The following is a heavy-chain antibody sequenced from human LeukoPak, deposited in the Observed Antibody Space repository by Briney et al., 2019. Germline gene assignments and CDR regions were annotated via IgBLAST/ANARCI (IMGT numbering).Heavy chain of an antibody. CDR1: GGTFSSYA. V-gene: IGHV1-69*13. Sequence: SVKVSCEASGGTFSSYAISWVRQAPGQGLEWMGGIIPIFGTANYAQKFQGRVTITADESTSTAYMELSSLRSEDTAVYYCARDRVTIFGVAGGFDPWGQGTLVTVSS. CDR2: IIPIFGTA. J-gene: IGHJ5*02. CDR3: ARDRVTIFGVAGGFDP. D-gene: IGHD3-3*01.